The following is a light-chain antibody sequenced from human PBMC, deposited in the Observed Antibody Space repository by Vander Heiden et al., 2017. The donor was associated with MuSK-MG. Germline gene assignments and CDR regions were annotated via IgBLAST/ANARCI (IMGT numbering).Light chain of an antibody. CDR2: ENN. J-gene: IGLJ2*01. Sequence: QSVLTQPSSVSAAPGHKVTISCTGSSSNIGNNYVHWYHQHPGTAPKLLIYENNKRPSGIPDRFSGSKSGTSATLGITGLQNGDEADYYCGTWDSSLSAVVFGGGTKLTVL. CDR1: SSNIGNNY. CDR3: GTWDSSLSAVV. V-gene: IGLV1-51*02.